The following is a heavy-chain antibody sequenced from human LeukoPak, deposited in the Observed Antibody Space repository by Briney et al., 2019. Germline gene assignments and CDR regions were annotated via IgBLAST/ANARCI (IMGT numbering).Heavy chain of an antibody. D-gene: IGHD1-14*01. CDR2: IYYSGST. Sequence: PSETLSLTCTVSGGSISSYYWSWIRQPPGKGLEWIGYIYYSGSTNYNPSLKSRVTISVDTSKNQFSLKLSSVTAADTAVYYCARDGNHGDYFDYWGQGTLVTVSS. CDR1: GGSISSYY. CDR3: ARDGNHGDYFDY. V-gene: IGHV4-59*01. J-gene: IGHJ4*02.